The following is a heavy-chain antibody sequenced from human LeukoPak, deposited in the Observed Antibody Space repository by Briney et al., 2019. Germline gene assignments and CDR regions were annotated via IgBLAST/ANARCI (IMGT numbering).Heavy chain of an antibody. Sequence: PSETLSLTCTVSGYSISSGYYWGWIRQPPGKGLEWIGTIYYLGSPYYNPSLKSRVTMSVDTSKNQFSLKLNSVTAADTAVYYCARDSGSGSYYRLEFDYWGQGTLVTVSS. D-gene: IGHD3-10*01. J-gene: IGHJ4*02. V-gene: IGHV4-38-2*02. CDR3: ARDSGSGSYYRLEFDY. CDR2: IYYLGSP. CDR1: GYSISSGYY.